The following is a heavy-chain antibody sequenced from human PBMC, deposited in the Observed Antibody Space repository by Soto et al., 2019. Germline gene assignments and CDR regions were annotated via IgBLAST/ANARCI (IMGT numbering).Heavy chain of an antibody. Sequence: EVQLLESGGGLVQPGGSLRLSCAASGFTFSSYVMSWVRQAPGKGLEWVSAISGSGGSTYYADSVKGRFTISRDNSKNTLYLQMNSLRAEDTAVYYCAKDSSRYCSGGSCYTDPFDYWGQGTLVTVSS. J-gene: IGHJ4*02. V-gene: IGHV3-23*01. CDR3: AKDSSRYCSGGSCYTDPFDY. CDR2: ISGSGGST. CDR1: GFTFSSYV. D-gene: IGHD2-15*01.